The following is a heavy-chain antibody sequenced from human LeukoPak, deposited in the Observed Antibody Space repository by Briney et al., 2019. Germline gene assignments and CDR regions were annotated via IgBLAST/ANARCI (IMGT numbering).Heavy chain of an antibody. Sequence: SGPTLVKPTQTLTLTCTFSGFSLTTYGVGVGWIRQPPGKALEWLALISWDDDKRYSPSLKSRLTITRDTSKNQVVLTVTNMDPVDTATYYCAHRTYGPFHYWGQGTLVTVSS. V-gene: IGHV2-5*02. J-gene: IGHJ4*02. CDR2: ISWDDDK. CDR3: AHRTYGPFHY. D-gene: IGHD2-8*01. CDR1: GFSLTTYGVG.